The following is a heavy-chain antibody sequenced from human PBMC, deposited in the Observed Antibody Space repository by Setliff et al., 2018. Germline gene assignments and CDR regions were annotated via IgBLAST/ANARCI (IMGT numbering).Heavy chain of an antibody. CDR2: ISGYNGNT. V-gene: IGHV1-18*01. Sequence: ASVKVSCKASGYTFTSYGFSWVRQAPGQGLEWMGWISGYNGNTNYAQKVQGRVTMTTDTSTGTIYMELRSLRADDTAVYYCLRFGLYYEAVYGGGDYYYYGMDVWGQGTTVTVSS. CDR1: GYTFTSYG. D-gene: IGHD3-16*01. CDR3: LRFGLYYEAVYGGGDYYYYGMDV. J-gene: IGHJ6*02.